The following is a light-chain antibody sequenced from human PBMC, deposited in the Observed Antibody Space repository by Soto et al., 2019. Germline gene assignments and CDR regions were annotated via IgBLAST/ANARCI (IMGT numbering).Light chain of an antibody. CDR3: QQYYNLPLT. Sequence: DIPMTQSPSSLPASVGDRVTITCQASRDISTYLNWYQQKQGKAPKLLIFDASNLETGVPSRFSAGGSGTDFTFTISSLQPEDTATYFCQQYYNLPLTFGGGTRVPIK. V-gene: IGKV1-33*01. CDR1: RDISTY. J-gene: IGKJ4*01. CDR2: DAS.